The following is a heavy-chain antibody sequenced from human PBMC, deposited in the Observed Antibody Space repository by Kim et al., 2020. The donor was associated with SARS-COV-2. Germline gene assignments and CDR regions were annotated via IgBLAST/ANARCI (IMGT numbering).Heavy chain of an antibody. J-gene: IGHJ4*02. CDR2: ISGSGSNT. D-gene: IGHD3-10*01. Sequence: GGSLRLSCAASGFTFSSYAMSWVRQAPGKGLEWVAAISGSGSNTYYADSVKGRFTISRDNSKNTLYLQMNSLRAEDTAVYYCANDFPGITTAANWGQGTLVTVSS. CDR3: ANDFPGITTAAN. V-gene: IGHV3-23*01. CDR1: GFTFSSYA.